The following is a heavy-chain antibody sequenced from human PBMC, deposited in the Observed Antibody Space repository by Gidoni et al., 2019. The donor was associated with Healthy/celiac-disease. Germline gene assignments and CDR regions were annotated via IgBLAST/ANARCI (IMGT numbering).Heavy chain of an antibody. CDR2: IYPGDAET. CDR3: ARFLIPYFYYDMDV. CDR1: GYSFPGYW. J-gene: IGHJ6*02. V-gene: IGHV5-51*01. Sequence: EVQLVQSGAEAKKPGESLKISCKASGYSFPGYWIAWLRQLPGQGLAWMVLIYPGDAETRYNPSFQGQVTISADKSISTAYLQWSSLKASDTATYYCARFLIPYFYYDMDVWGQGTTVTVS. D-gene: IGHD3-3*01.